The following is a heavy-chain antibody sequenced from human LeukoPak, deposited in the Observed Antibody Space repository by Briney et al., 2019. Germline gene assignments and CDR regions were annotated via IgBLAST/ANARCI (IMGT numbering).Heavy chain of an antibody. V-gene: IGHV1-2*02. J-gene: IGHJ4*02. CDR2: INPNSGGT. Sequence: ASVKVSCKASGYTFTGYYMHWVGQAPGQGLEWMGWINPNSGGTNYAQKFQGRVTMTRDTSISTAYMELSRLRSDDTAVYYCARDLSGTLVRGVLDYWGQGTLVTVSS. D-gene: IGHD3-10*01. CDR1: GYTFTGYY. CDR3: ARDLSGTLVRGVLDY.